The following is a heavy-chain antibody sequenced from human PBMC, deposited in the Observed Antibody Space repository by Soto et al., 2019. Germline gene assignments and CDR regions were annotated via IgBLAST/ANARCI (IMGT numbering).Heavy chain of an antibody. J-gene: IGHJ4*02. D-gene: IGHD6-19*01. CDR2: VSGSGGST. CDR3: AKEAVAGLYYFDY. Sequence: EVQLLESGGGLVQPGGSLRLSCAASGFTFSSYVMSWARQVPGKGLEWVSAVSGSGGSTYYADSVKGRFTISRDNSKNTLFLQMNSLRAEDTALYYCAKEAVAGLYYFDYWGQGTLVTVSS. V-gene: IGHV3-23*01. CDR1: GFTFSSYV.